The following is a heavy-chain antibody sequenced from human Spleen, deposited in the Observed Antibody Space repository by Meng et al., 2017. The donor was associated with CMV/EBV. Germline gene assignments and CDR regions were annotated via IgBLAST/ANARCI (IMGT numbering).Heavy chain of an antibody. Sequence: GESLKISCAASGFTFSSYAMHWVRQAPGKGLEWVAVISYDGSNKYYADSVKGRFTISKDNSKNTLYLQMNSLRAEDTAVYYCARGFIAVAGPYDYWGQGTLVTVSS. D-gene: IGHD6-19*01. CDR2: ISYDGSNK. V-gene: IGHV3-30-3*01. J-gene: IGHJ4*02. CDR3: ARGFIAVAGPYDY. CDR1: GFTFSSYA.